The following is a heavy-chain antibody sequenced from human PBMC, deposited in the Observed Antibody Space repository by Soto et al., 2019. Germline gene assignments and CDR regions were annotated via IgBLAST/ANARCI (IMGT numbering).Heavy chain of an antibody. CDR1: GGSFSGYY. CDR3: AREGMADYGMDV. J-gene: IGHJ6*02. D-gene: IGHD6-19*01. V-gene: IGHV4-34*01. Sequence: ETLSLTCAVYGGSFSGYYWSWIRQPPGKGLEWIGEINHSGSTNYNPSLKSRVTISVDTSKNQFSLKLSSVTAADTAVYYCAREGMADYGMDVWGQGTTVTVSS. CDR2: INHSGST.